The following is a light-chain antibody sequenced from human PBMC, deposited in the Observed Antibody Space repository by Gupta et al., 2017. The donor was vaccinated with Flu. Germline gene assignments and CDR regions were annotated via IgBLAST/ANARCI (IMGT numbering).Light chain of an antibody. Sequence: QSALTQPASVPGSPGQSITISCTGTSSDVGGYNYVSWYQQPPANAPNLMIYEVSNRPSGVASRFSASKAGNTASLTISVLPAEDDADYYCNSYTSSSTRVFGGGTKLTVL. V-gene: IGLV2-14*01. J-gene: IGLJ3*02. CDR3: NSYTSSSTRV. CDR1: SSDVGGYNY. CDR2: EVS.